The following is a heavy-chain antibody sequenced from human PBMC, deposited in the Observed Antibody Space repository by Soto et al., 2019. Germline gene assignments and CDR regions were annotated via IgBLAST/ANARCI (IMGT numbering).Heavy chain of an antibody. V-gene: IGHV6-1*01. CDR1: GDRVSINSAA. D-gene: IGHD3-3*01. CDR3: ARDGGTGDDFWDY. Sequence: SQTLSLTCAISGDRVSINSAAWNWIRKSPSRGLEWLGRTYYRSKWSYDYALSVKSRITINPDTSKNQFSLHLNSVTPEDTALYYCARDGGTGDDFWDYWGQGTLVTVSS. CDR2: TYYRSKWSY. J-gene: IGHJ4*01.